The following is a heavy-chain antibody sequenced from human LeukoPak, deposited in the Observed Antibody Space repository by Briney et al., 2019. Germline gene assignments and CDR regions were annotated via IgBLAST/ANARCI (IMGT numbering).Heavy chain of an antibody. CDR1: GGSISSSSYY. CDR3: ARGYYYGSGSYQNWFDP. Sequence: SETLSLTCTVPGGSISSSSYYWGWIRQPPGKGLEWIGSIYYSGSTYYNPSLKSRVTISVDTSKNQFSLKLSSVTAADTAVYCCARGYYYGSGSYQNWFDPWGQGTLVTVSS. D-gene: IGHD3-10*01. CDR2: IYYSGST. V-gene: IGHV4-39*01. J-gene: IGHJ5*02.